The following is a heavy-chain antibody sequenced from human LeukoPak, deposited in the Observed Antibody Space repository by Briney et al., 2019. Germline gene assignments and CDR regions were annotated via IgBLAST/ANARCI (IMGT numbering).Heavy chain of an antibody. CDR3: ARHGGAFDI. J-gene: IGHJ3*02. Sequence: PGGYLRLSCAASGFTFSTYWMSWARQAPGKRPEWVAYIKQDGSEKDYLDSVKGRFTISRDNAKNSLYLQMNSLRGEDTAVYYCARHGGAFDIWGQGTLVTVSS. V-gene: IGHV3-7*01. CDR2: IKQDGSEK. D-gene: IGHD3-10*01. CDR1: GFTFSTYW.